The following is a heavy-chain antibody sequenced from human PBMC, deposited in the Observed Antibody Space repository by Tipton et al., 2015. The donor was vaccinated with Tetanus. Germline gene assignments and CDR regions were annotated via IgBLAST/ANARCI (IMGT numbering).Heavy chain of an antibody. Sequence: VKPTQTLSLTCAISGDSVSRDGPTWNWIRQSASRGLEWLGRTYYRSQWITDYAVSVRGGITINPYTSMHLFCLELRAVTYDASAVYYCARCHPSCSRCLHSWCLGALITGSS. CDR2: TYYRSQWIT. J-gene: IGHJ4*02. CDR1: GDSVSRDGPT. D-gene: IGHD2/OR15-2a*01. CDR3: ARCHPSCSRCLHS. V-gene: IGHV6-1*01.